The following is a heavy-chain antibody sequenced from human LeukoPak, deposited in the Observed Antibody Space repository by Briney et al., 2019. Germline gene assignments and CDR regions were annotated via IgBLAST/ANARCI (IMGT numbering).Heavy chain of an antibody. J-gene: IGHJ4*02. V-gene: IGHV3-7*01. CDR3: AREGGIGGSSTFDY. CDR1: GFTFSNYW. D-gene: IGHD6-13*01. Sequence: GGSLRLSCEGSGFTFSNYWMSWVRQAPGKGLEWVANIKTDGSEKYYVDSVKGRFTISRDNAKNTLFLQMNSLRAEDTAVYYCAREGGIGGSSTFDYWGQGTLVTVSS. CDR2: IKTDGSEK.